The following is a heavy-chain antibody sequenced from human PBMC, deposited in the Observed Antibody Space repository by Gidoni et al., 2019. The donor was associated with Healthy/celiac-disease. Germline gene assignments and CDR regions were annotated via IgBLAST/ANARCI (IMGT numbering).Heavy chain of an antibody. V-gene: IGHV1-8*01. CDR3: ARGPLYGSGSYFSRFDP. J-gene: IGHJ5*02. CDR2: MNPNSGNT. Sequence: QVQLVQSGAEVKKPGASVKVSFKASGYTFISDYISWVRQATGQGLEWMGWMNPNSGNTGYAQKFQGRVTMTRNTTISTAYMELSSLGSEDTAVYYCARGPLYGSGSYFSRFDPWGQGTLVTVSS. CDR1: GYTFISDY. D-gene: IGHD3-10*01.